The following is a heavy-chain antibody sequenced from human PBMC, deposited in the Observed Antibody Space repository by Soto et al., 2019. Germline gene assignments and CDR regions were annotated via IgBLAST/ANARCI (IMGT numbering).Heavy chain of an antibody. CDR1: GYTFTGYY. J-gene: IGHJ1*01. CDR2: VNPNNGGT. D-gene: IGHD2-2*01. CDR3: APSRSVPVVPAAPRYVAIHV. Sequence: GSAVKVSCKASGYTFTGYYIHWVRQAPGQGLEWMGWVNPNNGGTNYAQKFQGWVTMTSDTSFNTAYMVLSRLKSDDTAVYYCAPSRSVPVVPAAPRYVAIHVRGQRT. V-gene: IGHV1-2*04.